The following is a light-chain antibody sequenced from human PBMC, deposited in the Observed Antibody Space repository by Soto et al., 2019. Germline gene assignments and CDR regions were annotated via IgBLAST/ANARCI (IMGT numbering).Light chain of an antibody. CDR3: SSYTSSSTPPYV. CDR1: SSDVGGYNY. V-gene: IGLV2-14*03. J-gene: IGLJ1*01. Sequence: QSALTQPASVSGSPGQSITISCTGTSSDVGGYNYVSWYQHHPGKAPILMIYDVSNRPSWVSNLFSGSKSGNTASLTISWLQAEDEADYYCSSYTSSSTPPYVFGTGTKSPS. CDR2: DVS.